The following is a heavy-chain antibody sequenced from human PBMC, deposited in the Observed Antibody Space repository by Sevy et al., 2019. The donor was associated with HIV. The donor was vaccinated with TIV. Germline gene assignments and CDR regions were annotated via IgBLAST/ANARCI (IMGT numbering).Heavy chain of an antibody. V-gene: IGHV4-34*01. D-gene: IGHD1-26*01. CDR2: INHSGST. CDR1: GGSFSGYY. CDR3: ARVMYSGSYRNTYYFDY. J-gene: IGHJ4*02. Sequence: SETLSLTCAVYGGSFSGYYWSWIRQPPGKGLEWIGEINHSGSTNYNPYLKSRVTISVDTSKNQFSLKLSSVTAADTAVSYCARVMYSGSYRNTYYFDYWGQGTLVTVSS.